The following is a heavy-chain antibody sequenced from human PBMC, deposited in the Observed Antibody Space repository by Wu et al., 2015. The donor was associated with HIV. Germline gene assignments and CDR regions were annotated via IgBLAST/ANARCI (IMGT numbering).Heavy chain of an antibody. CDR1: GESFTDCY. V-gene: IGHV4-34*02. Sequence: QVQLQQWGAGVLKPSETLSLTCGVLGESFTDCYWTWIRQPPGKGLEWIGDINHVGSANYNPSLKSRVTISVATSKKQFSLKLTSVTAADTAVYFCARGRRIMVTFGGVIGLGYWGQGALVTVSS. CDR2: INHVGSA. J-gene: IGHJ4*02. CDR3: ARGRRIMVTFGGVIGLGY. D-gene: IGHD3-16*01.